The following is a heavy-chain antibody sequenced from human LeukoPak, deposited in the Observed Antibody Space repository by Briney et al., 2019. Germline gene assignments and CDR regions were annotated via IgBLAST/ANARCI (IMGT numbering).Heavy chain of an antibody. CDR3: AREVERGHLEY. Sequence: ASVKVSCKASGYTFTNYGISWVRQAPGQGLEWMGWISAYNGNTNYAQNLQGRVTMTTDTSTSTVYMELRSLRSDDTAVYYCAREVERGHLEYWGQGTLVTVSS. CDR1: GYTFTNYG. CDR2: ISAYNGNT. D-gene: IGHD1-1*01. V-gene: IGHV1-18*01. J-gene: IGHJ4*02.